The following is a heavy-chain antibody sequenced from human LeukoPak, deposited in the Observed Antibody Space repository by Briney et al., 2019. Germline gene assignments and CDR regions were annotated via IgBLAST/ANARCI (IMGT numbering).Heavy chain of an antibody. V-gene: IGHV3-74*01. CDR3: ARELPREVTLDY. J-gene: IGHJ4*01. D-gene: IGHD2-21*02. CDR1: EFNFFSYG. CDR2: IFADGSTT. Sequence: PGGSLRLSCVASEFNFFSYGMQWVRQAPRKGLVWVSRIFADGSTTSYADSVKGRFTISRDNAKNTLYLQMNSLRAEDTAVYYCARELPREVTLDYWGQGTLVTVSP.